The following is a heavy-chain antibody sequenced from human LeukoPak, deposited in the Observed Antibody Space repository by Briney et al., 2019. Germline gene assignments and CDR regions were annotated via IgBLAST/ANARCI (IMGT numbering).Heavy chain of an antibody. CDR1: GGSISSYY. J-gene: IGHJ4*02. CDR2: IYYSGST. CDR3: ARYNRYYFDY. V-gene: IGHV4-59*01. Sequence: SETLSLTCTVSGGSISSYYWSWIRQPPGKGLEWIGYIYYSGSTNYNPSLKSRITISVDTSKNQFSLKLSSVTAADTAVYYCARYNRYYFDYWGQGALVTVSS. D-gene: IGHD1-20*01.